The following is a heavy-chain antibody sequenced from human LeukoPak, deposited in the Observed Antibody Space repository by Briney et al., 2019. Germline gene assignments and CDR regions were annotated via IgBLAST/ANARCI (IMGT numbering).Heavy chain of an antibody. CDR1: AYTFTDYY. CDR3: ARVSTSGYRDWLGP. CDR2: NNPTSGDT. V-gene: IGHV1-2*02. J-gene: IGHJ5*02. Sequence: ASVTVSCKASAYTFTDYYIHWVRQAPGQRLEWMGWNNPTSGDTNYVQKFQGRVTMTRDTSISTAYMELSRMRSDDTAVYYCARVSTSGYRDWLGPWGQGTLVTVSS. D-gene: IGHD3-9*01.